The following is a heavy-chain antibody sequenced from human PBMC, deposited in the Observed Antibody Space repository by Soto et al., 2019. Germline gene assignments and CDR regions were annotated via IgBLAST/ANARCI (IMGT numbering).Heavy chain of an antibody. CDR3: ARESDSGYDSGAFDI. CDR1: GGSISSGGYY. J-gene: IGHJ3*02. CDR2: IYYSGST. V-gene: IGHV4-31*03. D-gene: IGHD5-12*01. Sequence: PSETLSLTCTVSGGSISSGGYYWSWIRQHPGKGLEWIGYIYYSGSTYYNPSLKSRVTISVDTSKNQFSLKLCSVTAADTAVYFCARESDSGYDSGAFDIWGQGTMVTVAS.